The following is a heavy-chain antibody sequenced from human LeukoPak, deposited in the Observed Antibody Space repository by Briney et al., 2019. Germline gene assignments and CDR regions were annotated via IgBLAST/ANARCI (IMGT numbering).Heavy chain of an antibody. V-gene: IGHV3-21*01. J-gene: IGHJ6*03. CDR2: ISSSSSYI. Sequence: PGGSLRLSCAASGFTFSSYAMSWVRQAPGKGLEWVSSISSSSSYIDYADSVKGRFTISRDNAKDSLYLQMNSLGPEDTAVYYCARDPYSGNYGNYYFYYMDVWGKGTTVTISS. CDR1: GFTFSSYA. CDR3: ARDPYSGNYGNYYFYYMDV. D-gene: IGHD1-26*01.